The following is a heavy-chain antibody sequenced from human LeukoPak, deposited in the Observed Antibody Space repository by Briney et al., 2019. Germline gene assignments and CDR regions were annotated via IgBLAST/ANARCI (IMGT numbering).Heavy chain of an antibody. Sequence: GGSLRLSCAASEFTFSSFGMHWVRQAPGKRLEWVAFIRYDGNNKYYADSVRGRFTISRDNSKNTLYLEMNSLRAEDTAVYYCAKDQYYYDTSGYPXYWGQGTXVT. V-gene: IGHV3-30*02. CDR2: IRYDGNNK. CDR1: EFTFSSFG. D-gene: IGHD3-22*01. J-gene: IGHJ4*02. CDR3: AKDQYYYDTSGYPXY.